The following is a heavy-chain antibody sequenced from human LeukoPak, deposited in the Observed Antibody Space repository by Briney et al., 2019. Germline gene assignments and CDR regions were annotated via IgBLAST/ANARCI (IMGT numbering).Heavy chain of an antibody. J-gene: IGHJ4*02. Sequence: SETLSLTCTVSGYSISSGYYWGWIRQPPGKGLEWIGSIYHSGSTYYNPSLKSRVTISVDTSKNQFSLKLSSVTAADTAVYYCARWGRGASGFDYWGQGTLVTVSS. CDR3: ARWGRGASGFDY. V-gene: IGHV4-38-2*02. CDR2: IYHSGST. CDR1: GYSISSGYY. D-gene: IGHD1-26*01.